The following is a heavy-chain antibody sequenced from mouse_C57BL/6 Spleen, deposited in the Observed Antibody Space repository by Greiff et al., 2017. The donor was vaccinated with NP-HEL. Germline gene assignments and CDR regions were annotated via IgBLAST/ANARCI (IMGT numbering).Heavy chain of an antibody. D-gene: IGHD2-1*01. CDR1: GYSITSGYY. V-gene: IGHV3-6*01. CDR2: ISYDGSN. CDR3: ARDLYYGNDD. Sequence: EVKLQESGPGLVKPSQSLSLTCSVTGYSITSGYYWNWIRQFPGNKLEWMGYISYDGSNNYNPSLKNRTSITRDTSKNQFFLKLNSVTTEDTATYYCARDLYYGNDDWGQGTTLTVSS. J-gene: IGHJ2*01.